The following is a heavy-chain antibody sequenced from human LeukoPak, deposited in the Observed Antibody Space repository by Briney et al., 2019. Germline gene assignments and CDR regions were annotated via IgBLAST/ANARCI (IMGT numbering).Heavy chain of an antibody. CDR1: GFTFSSYA. CDR2: ISYDGSNK. CDR3: ARGGSYPDYWYFDL. Sequence: GGSLRLSCAASGFTFSSYAMHWVRQAPGKGLEWVAVISYDGSNKHYADSVKGRFTISRDNSKNTLYLQMNSLRAEDTAVYYCARGGSYPDYWYFDLWGRGTLVTVSS. D-gene: IGHD1-26*01. V-gene: IGHV3-30-3*01. J-gene: IGHJ2*01.